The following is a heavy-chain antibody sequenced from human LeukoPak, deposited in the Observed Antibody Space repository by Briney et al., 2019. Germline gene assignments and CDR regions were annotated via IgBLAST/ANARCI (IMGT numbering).Heavy chain of an antibody. Sequence: GGSLRLSCAASGFTFSSYEMNWVRQAPGKGLEWVSYISRSGSTIYYADSVKGRFTISRDNAKNSLYLQMNSLRAEDTAVYYCARDGYCSGGSCYWLAEFDYWGQGTLVTVSS. CDR3: ARDGYCSGGSCYWLAEFDY. CDR2: ISRSGSTI. CDR1: GFTFSSYE. V-gene: IGHV3-48*03. J-gene: IGHJ4*02. D-gene: IGHD2-15*01.